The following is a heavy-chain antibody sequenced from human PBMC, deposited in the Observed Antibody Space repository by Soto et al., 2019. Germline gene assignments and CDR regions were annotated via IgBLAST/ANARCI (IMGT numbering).Heavy chain of an antibody. CDR1: VFTFSSYW. CDR3: ARGRSWATDY. D-gene: IGHD6-13*01. CDR2: INYDGSST. J-gene: IGHJ4*02. Sequence: PWGSLPLACAASVFTFSSYWMHWVRQAPGKGLVWVSRINYDGSSTSYADSVKGRFIISRDDAKNTLYLQMNSLRGEDTAVYYCARGRSWATDYWGQGILVTVS. V-gene: IGHV3-74*01.